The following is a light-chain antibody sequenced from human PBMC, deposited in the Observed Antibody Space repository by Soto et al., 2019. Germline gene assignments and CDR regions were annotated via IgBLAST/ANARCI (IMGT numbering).Light chain of an antibody. J-gene: IGLJ2*01. CDR1: SSDVGGYNF. CDR3: SSYAGSNNLL. V-gene: IGLV2-8*01. CDR2: EVS. Sequence: QYALTQSPSAPGSPGQSVTISCTGTSSDVGGYNFVSWYQQHPGKAPKLMIYEVSKRPSGVPDRFSGSKSGNTASLTVSGLQAEDEADYYCSSYAGSNNLLFGGGTKLTVL.